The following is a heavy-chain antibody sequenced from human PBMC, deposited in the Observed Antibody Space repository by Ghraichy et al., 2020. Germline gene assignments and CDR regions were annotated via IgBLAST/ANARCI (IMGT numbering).Heavy chain of an antibody. D-gene: IGHD3-10*01. CDR3: ARDRGVSQFDY. Sequence: GGSLRLSCAASGFTFSNYVMNWVRQAPGRGLEWVSAITGSASRTYYADSVKGRFTISRDNSNNTLYLQMKSLRAEDTAIYFCARDRGVSQFDYWRQGTLVTVSS. CDR2: ITGSASRT. CDR1: GFTFSNYV. V-gene: IGHV3-23*01. J-gene: IGHJ4*02.